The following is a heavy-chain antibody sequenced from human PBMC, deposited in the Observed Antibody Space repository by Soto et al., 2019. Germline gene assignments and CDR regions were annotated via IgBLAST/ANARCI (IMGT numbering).Heavy chain of an antibody. Sequence: QVQLQQWGAGLLKPSETLSLTCAVYGGSFSGYYWSWIRQPPGKGLEWIGEINHSGSTNYNPSLKCRVTISVDTSKNQFSLKLSSVTAADTAVYYCARGPTVIAVAGTGKYFDLWGRGTLVTVSS. CDR3: ARGPTVIAVAGTGKYFDL. CDR2: INHSGST. CDR1: GGSFSGYY. J-gene: IGHJ2*01. D-gene: IGHD6-19*01. V-gene: IGHV4-34*01.